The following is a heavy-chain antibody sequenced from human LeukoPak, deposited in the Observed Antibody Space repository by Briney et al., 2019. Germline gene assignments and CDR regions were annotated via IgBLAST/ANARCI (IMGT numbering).Heavy chain of an antibody. D-gene: IGHD5-18*01. CDR3: AKATDQGIQLWLWDYGMDV. J-gene: IGHJ6*02. CDR1: GFTFSSYG. V-gene: IGHV3-30*18. Sequence: GGSLRLSCAASGFTFSSYGMHWVRQAPGKGLEWVAVISYDGSNKYYADSVKGRFTISRDNSKNTLYLQMNSLRAEDTAVYYCAKATDQGIQLWLWDYGMDVWGQGTTVTVSS. CDR2: ISYDGSNK.